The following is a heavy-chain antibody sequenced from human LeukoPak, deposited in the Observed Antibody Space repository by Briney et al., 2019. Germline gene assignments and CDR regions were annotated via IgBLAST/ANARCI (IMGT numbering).Heavy chain of an antibody. CDR2: ISPYNGNT. J-gene: IGHJ1*01. V-gene: IGHV1-18*01. CDR3: ARGITSVPTHKISFQH. Sequence: ASVKVSCKTSGYTFTSYGVSWVRQAPGQGLEWMGWISPYNGNTNYAQKSQGRVTMTTDKSTSTAYMELSSLRSEDTAVYYCARGITSVPTHKISFQHWGQGTLVTVSS. CDR1: GYTFTSYG. D-gene: IGHD3-16*01.